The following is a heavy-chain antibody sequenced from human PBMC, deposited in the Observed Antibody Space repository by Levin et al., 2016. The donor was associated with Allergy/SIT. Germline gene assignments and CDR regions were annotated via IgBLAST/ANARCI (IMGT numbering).Heavy chain of an antibody. CDR3: ARRNEYCSSTSCGRLGFDY. Sequence: SETLSLTCTVSGGSISSSSYYWGWIRQPPGKGLEWIGSIYYSGSTYYNPSLKSRVTISVDTSKNQFSLKLSSVTAADTAVYYCARRNEYCSSTSCGRLGFDYWGQGTLVTVSS. J-gene: IGHJ4*02. V-gene: IGHV4-39*01. CDR1: GGSISSSSYY. CDR2: IYYSGST. D-gene: IGHD2-2*01.